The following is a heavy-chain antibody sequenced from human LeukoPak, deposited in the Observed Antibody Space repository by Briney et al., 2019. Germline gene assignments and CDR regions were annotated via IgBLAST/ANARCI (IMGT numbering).Heavy chain of an antibody. V-gene: IGHV3-66*02. CDR2: IQNGGST. Sequence: GGSLRLSCAAAGFTVSSNYMSWVRQAPGKGLEWVSVIQNGGSTYYADSVKGRFTISRDNSKNTLFLQKNSLRAEDTAVYYCARGGAFDIWGQGTMVTVSS. J-gene: IGHJ3*02. CDR3: ARGGAFDI. CDR1: GFTVSSNY.